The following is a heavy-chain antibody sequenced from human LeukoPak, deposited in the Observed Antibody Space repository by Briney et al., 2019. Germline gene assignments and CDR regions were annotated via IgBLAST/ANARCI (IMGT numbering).Heavy chain of an antibody. CDR1: GFTVSSNY. Sequence: GGSLRLSCAASGFTVSSNYMSWVRQAPGKGLECVSLIYSGGSTYYADSVKGRFTISRDNSKNTLYLQMNSLRAEDTAVYYCARVATYRYHYYYMDVWGKGTTVTVSS. V-gene: IGHV3-53*01. J-gene: IGHJ6*03. CDR3: ARVATYRYHYYYMDV. D-gene: IGHD1-1*01. CDR2: IYSGGST.